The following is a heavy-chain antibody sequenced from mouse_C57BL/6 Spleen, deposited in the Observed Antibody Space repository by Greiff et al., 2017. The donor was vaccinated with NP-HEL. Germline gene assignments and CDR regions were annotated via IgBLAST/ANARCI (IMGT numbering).Heavy chain of an antibody. CDR1: GYTFTSYW. CDR3: ARSGDYDGSSYGYWYFDV. V-gene: IGHV1-69*01. J-gene: IGHJ1*03. D-gene: IGHD1-1*01. CDR2: IDPSDSYT. Sequence: QVQLQQPGAELVMPGASVKLSCKASGYTFTSYWMHWVKQRPGQGLEWIGEIDPSDSYTNYNHKFKGKSTLTVDKSSSTAYMQLSSLTSEDSAVYYCARSGDYDGSSYGYWYFDVWGTGTTVTVSS.